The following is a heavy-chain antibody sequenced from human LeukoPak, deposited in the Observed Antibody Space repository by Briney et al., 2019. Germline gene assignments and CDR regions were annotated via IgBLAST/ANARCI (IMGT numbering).Heavy chain of an antibody. CDR2: IRSKAYGGTT. Sequence: GGSLRLSCTASGFTFGDYAMSWVRQAPGKGLEWVGFIRSKAYGGTTEYAASVKGRFTISRDDSKSIAYLQMNSLKTEDTAVYYCTRGGNYGSGSHRLRYYYYYGMDVWGQGTTVTVSS. CDR3: TRGGNYGSGSHRLRYYYYYGMDV. J-gene: IGHJ6*02. CDR1: GFTFGDYA. V-gene: IGHV3-49*04. D-gene: IGHD3-10*01.